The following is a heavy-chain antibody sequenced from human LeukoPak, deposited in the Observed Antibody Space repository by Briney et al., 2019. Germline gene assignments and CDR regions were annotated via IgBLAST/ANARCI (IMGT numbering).Heavy chain of an antibody. CDR2: IYYSGST. CDR3: ARAPRYYYDSSGPHFDY. D-gene: IGHD3-22*01. J-gene: IGHJ4*02. V-gene: IGHV4-59*01. Sequence: SETLSLICTVSGGSISSYYWRWIRQPPGKGLEWIGYIYYSGSTNYNPSLKSRVTISVDTSKNQFSLKLSSVTAADTAVYYCARAPRYYYDSSGPHFDYWGQGTLVTVSS. CDR1: GGSISSYY.